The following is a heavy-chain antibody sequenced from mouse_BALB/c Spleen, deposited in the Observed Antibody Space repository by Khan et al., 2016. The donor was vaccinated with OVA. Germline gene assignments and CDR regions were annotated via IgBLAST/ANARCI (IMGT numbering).Heavy chain of an antibody. CDR2: INSDGGYT. V-gene: IGHV5-6*01. CDR1: GFTFSAYG. Sequence: EVQLVESGGDLVKPGGSLRLSCAASGFTFSAYGMAWVRQAPDKRLEWVATINSDGGYTYYPATVKGRFTISSNNAEHTLSLQMSSLKSEDTAIYYCASHLTGSFAYWGQGTLVTVSA. D-gene: IGHD4-1*01. J-gene: IGHJ3*01. CDR3: ASHLTGSFAY.